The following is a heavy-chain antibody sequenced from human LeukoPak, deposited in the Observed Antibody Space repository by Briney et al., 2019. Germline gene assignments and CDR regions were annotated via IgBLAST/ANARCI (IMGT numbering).Heavy chain of an antibody. CDR1: GFTFSDYY. V-gene: IGHV3-11*01. CDR3: ARDSSSMVPSPPDY. D-gene: IGHD6-13*01. J-gene: IGHJ4*02. CDR2: ISSSGSTI. Sequence: KSGGSLRLSCAASGFTFSDYYMSWIRQAPGKGLEWVSYISSSGSTIYYADSVKGRFTISRDNAKNSLYLQMNSLRAEDTAVYYCARDSSSMVPSPPDYWGQGTLVTVSS.